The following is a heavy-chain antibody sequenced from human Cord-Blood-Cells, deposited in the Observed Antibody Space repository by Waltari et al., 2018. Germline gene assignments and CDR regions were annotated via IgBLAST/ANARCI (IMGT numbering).Heavy chain of an antibody. Sequence: EVQLVESGGGLVQPGGSLRLSCAASGFTFSSYWMHWVRQAPGKGLVWVSRINSDGSSTRYADSVKGRFTISRDNAKNTLYLQMNSLRAEDTAVYYCARERDYYYYMDVWGKGTTVTVSS. J-gene: IGHJ6*03. CDR3: ARERDYYYYMDV. CDR2: INSDGSST. CDR1: GFTFSSYW. V-gene: IGHV3-74*01.